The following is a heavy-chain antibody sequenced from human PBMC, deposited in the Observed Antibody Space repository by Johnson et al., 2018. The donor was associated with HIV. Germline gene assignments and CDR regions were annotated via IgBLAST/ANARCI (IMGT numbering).Heavy chain of an antibody. CDR1: GFTFSSYA. J-gene: IGHJ3*02. D-gene: IGHD3-10*01. V-gene: IGHV3-33*08. CDR3: ARALGRFGAFDI. Sequence: QVQLVESGGGVVQPGRSLRLSCAASGFTFSSYAMHWVRQAPGKGLEWVAVIWYDGSNKYYADSVKGRFTISRDNSKNTLYLQMNSLRAEDTAVYYCARALGRFGAFDIWGQGTMVTVSS. CDR2: IWYDGSNK.